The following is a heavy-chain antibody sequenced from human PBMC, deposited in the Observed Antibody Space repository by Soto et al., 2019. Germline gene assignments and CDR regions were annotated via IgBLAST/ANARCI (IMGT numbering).Heavy chain of an antibody. D-gene: IGHD3-10*01. CDR1: GGTFSSYA. J-gene: IGHJ6*02. V-gene: IGHV1-69*13. CDR3: AREGSVMVRAHPTNYYYYGMDV. Sequence: SVKVSCKASGGTFSSYAISWVRQAPGQGLEWMGGIIPICGTANYAQKFQGRVTITADESTSTAYMELSSLRSEDTAVYYCAREGSVMVRAHPTNYYYYGMDVWGQGTTVTVSS. CDR2: IIPICGTA.